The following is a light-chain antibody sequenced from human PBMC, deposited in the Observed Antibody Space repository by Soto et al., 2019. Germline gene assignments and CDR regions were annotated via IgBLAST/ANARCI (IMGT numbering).Light chain of an antibody. J-gene: IGKJ4*01. CDR2: AAS. Sequence: DIQLTQSPSFLSASVGDRVTITCRASQGISSYLAWYRQKPGKAPKLLIYAASTLQSGVPSRFSGSGSGTEFTLTISSLKPEDFATYYCHQVNSYPLTFGGGTKVDIK. CDR3: HQVNSYPLT. CDR1: QGISSY. V-gene: IGKV1-9*01.